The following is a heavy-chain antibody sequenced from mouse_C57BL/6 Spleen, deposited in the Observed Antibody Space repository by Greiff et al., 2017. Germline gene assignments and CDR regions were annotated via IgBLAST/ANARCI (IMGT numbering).Heavy chain of an antibody. D-gene: IGHD3-3*01. Sequence: VQLQQPGAELVRPGTSVKLSCKASGYTFTSYWMHWVKQRPGQGLEWIGVIDPSDSYTNYNQKFKGKATLTVDTSSNTAYMQLRSLTSEDSAVYYCAREEQGVAYWGQGTLVTVSA. V-gene: IGHV1-59*01. CDR1: GYTFTSYW. CDR2: IDPSDSYT. CDR3: AREEQGVAY. J-gene: IGHJ3*01.